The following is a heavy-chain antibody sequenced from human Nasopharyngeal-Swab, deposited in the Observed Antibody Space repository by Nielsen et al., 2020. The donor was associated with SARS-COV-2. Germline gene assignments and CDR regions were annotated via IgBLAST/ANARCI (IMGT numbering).Heavy chain of an antibody. D-gene: IGHD2-15*01. V-gene: IGHV4-39*01. J-gene: IGHJ4*02. CDR3: ARRGVVVRGGYYFDY. Sequence: WIRQPPGKGLEWIGSIYYSGSTYYNPSLKSRVTISADTSKNQFSLKLSSVTAADTAVYYCARRGVVVRGGYYFDYWGQGTLVTVSS. CDR2: IYYSGST.